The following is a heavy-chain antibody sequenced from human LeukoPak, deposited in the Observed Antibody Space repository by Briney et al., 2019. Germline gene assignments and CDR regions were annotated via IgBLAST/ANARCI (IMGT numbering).Heavy chain of an antibody. V-gene: IGHV3-23*01. D-gene: IGHD2-2*02. CDR3: AKAYCSSTSCYMEVARFDY. Sequence: GGSLRLSCAASGFTFSSYAMSWVRQAPGKGLEWVSAVSGSGGSTYYADSVKGRFTISRDNSKNTLYLQMNSLRAEDTAVYYCAKAYCSSTSCYMEVARFDYWGQGTLVTVSS. CDR2: VSGSGGST. J-gene: IGHJ4*02. CDR1: GFTFSSYA.